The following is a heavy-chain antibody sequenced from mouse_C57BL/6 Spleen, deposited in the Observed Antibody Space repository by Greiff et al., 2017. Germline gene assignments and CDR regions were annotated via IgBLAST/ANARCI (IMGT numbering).Heavy chain of an antibody. Sequence: VQGVESGPELVKPGASVKISCKASGYAFSSSWMNWVKQRPGKGLEWIGRIYPGDGDTNYNGKFKGKATLTADKSSSTAYMQLSSLTSEDSAVYFCARLGDYDYDVRFAYWGQGTLVTVSA. CDR2: IYPGDGDT. CDR1: GYAFSSSW. CDR3: ARLGDYDYDVRFAY. V-gene: IGHV1-82*01. J-gene: IGHJ3*01. D-gene: IGHD2-4*01.